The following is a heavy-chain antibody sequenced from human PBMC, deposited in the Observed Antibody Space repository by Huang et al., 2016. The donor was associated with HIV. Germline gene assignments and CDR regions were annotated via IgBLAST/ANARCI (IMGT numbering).Heavy chain of an antibody. CDR3: TRENYDFWSGYYKYYFDY. CDR2: IRIKASGGTT. Sequence: EVQLVESGGGLVKPGRSLRLSCTASGFTFGDYAMSWFRQAPGKGLEWGGFIRIKASGGTTEYAASVKGRFTISRDESKSIAYLQMNSLKIEDTAVYYCTRENYDFWSGYYKYYFDYWGQGTLVTVSS. CDR1: GFTFGDYA. J-gene: IGHJ4*02. D-gene: IGHD3-3*01. V-gene: IGHV3-49*05.